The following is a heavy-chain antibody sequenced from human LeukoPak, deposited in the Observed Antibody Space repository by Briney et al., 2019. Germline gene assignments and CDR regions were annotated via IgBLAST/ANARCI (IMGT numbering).Heavy chain of an antibody. CDR2: IYYSGST. CDR1: SGSISSYY. V-gene: IGHV4-59*01. Sequence: SETLSLTCTVSSGSISSYYWSWIRQPPGKGLEWIGYIYYSGSTNYNPSLKSRVTISVDTSKNQFSLKLSSVTAADTAVYYCARDRGGTTRDFDYWGQGTLVTVSS. CDR3: ARDRGGTTRDFDY. D-gene: IGHD1-1*01. J-gene: IGHJ4*02.